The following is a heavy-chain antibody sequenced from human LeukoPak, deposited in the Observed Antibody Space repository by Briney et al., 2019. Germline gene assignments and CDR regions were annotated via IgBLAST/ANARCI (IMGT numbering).Heavy chain of an antibody. CDR3: ARTPLRGATFFTSYPNWFDT. V-gene: IGHV4-61*02. CDR1: GGSISIGSYY. J-gene: IGHJ5*02. CDR2: VYSSGST. D-gene: IGHD3-10*01. Sequence: SQTLSLTCTVSGGSISIGSYYWSWIRQPAGKGLEWIGRVYSSGSTDYNPSLKSRLSISVDTSKIQFSLRLSSVTVADTAVYYCARTPLRGATFFTSYPNWFDTWGQGTLVTVSS.